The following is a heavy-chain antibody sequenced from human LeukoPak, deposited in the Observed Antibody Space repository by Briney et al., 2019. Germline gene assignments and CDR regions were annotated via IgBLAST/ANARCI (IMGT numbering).Heavy chain of an antibody. CDR2: IGGSGGTT. D-gene: IGHD2-21*01. J-gene: IGHJ3*02. V-gene: IGHV3-23*01. CDR3: ASLPLRDSNDAFDI. CDR1: GFTFSSYA. Sequence: PGGSLRLSCAASGFTFSSYAMSWVRQAPGKGLEWISAIGGSGGTTYYADSVKGRFTISRDNSKNTLYLQMNSLRAEDTAVYYCASLPLRDSNDAFDIWGQGTMVTVSS.